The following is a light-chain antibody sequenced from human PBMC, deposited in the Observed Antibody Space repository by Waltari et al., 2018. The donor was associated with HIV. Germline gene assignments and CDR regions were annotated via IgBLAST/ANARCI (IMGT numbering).Light chain of an antibody. J-gene: IGKJ3*01. CDR1: QSVGTS. V-gene: IGKV3-11*01. CDR3: QHHSAWRGFT. Sequence: EVVLTQSPATLSLSPGERATLFCRASQSVGTSLAWYQHKAGRAPRLLIFDASNRAAGIPVRFSGSGSGTDFSLTITSLGPDDFAVYYCQHHSAWRGFTFCPGTTVDVK. CDR2: DAS.